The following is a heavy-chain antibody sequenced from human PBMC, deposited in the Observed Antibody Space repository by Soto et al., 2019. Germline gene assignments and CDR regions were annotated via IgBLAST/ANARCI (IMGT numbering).Heavy chain of an antibody. Sequence: SETLSLTSTVSGGSISSSSYYWGWIRQPPGKGLEWIGSIYYSGSTYYNPSLKSRVTISVDTSKNKFSLKLSSVTAADTAVYYCARRIAVAADAFDIWGQGTMVTVSS. V-gene: IGHV4-39*01. D-gene: IGHD6-19*01. J-gene: IGHJ3*02. CDR1: GGSISSSSYY. CDR2: IYYSGST. CDR3: ARRIAVAADAFDI.